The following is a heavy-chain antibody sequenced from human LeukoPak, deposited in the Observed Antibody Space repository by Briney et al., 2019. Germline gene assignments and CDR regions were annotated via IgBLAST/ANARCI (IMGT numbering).Heavy chain of an antibody. CDR3: ARVITGDWNYYYYYMDV. CDR1: GGSISSGSYY. V-gene: IGHV4-61*02. J-gene: IGHJ6*03. Sequence: SQTLSLTCTVSGGSISSGSYYWSWIRQPAGKGLEWIGRIYTSGSTNYNPSLKSRVTISVDTSKNQFSLKLSSVTAADTAVYYCARVITGDWNYYYYYMDVWGKGTTVTVSS. CDR2: IYTSGST. D-gene: IGHD2-21*02.